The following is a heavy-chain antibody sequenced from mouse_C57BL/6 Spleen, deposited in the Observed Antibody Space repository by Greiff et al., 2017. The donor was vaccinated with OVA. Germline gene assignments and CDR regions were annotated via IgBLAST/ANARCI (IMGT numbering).Heavy chain of an antibody. D-gene: IGHD2-5*01. Sequence: LVESGAELVKPGASVKISCKASGYAFSSYWMNWVKQRPGKGLEWIGQIYPGDGDTNYNGKFKGKATLTADKSSSTAYMQLSSLTSEDSAVYFCARRDYSNFGDYAMDYWGQGTSVTVSS. CDR3: ARRDYSNFGDYAMDY. CDR2: IYPGDGDT. V-gene: IGHV1-80*01. CDR1: GYAFSSYW. J-gene: IGHJ4*01.